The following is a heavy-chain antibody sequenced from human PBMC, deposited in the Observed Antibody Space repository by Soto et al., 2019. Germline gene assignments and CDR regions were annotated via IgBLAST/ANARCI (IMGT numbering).Heavy chain of an antibody. V-gene: IGHV3-64D*06. J-gene: IGHJ4*02. CDR1: GFTFSSYA. CDR2: ISSNGGST. D-gene: IGHD1-26*01. Sequence: PGGSLRLSCSASGFTFSSYAMHWVRQAPGKGLEYVSAISSNGGSTYYVDSVKGRFTISRDNSKNTLYLQMSSLRAEDTAVYYCVQGPRIVGATSSYFDYWGQGTLVTVSS. CDR3: VQGPRIVGATSSYFDY.